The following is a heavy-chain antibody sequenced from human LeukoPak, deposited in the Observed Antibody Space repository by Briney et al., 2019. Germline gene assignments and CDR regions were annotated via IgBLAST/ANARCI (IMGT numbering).Heavy chain of an antibody. CDR3: ARGQYCSTTICYSARRYFDF. D-gene: IGHD2-2*01. Sequence: PSETLSLTCAVSGGAFSNYFWTWIRQPPGKGLEWIAEINDSGSTNSNSSLRSRVAISLATSKNQFSLRLTSVTAADTAVYYCARGQYCSTTICYSARRYFDFWGQGTLVTVSS. CDR1: GGAFSNYF. J-gene: IGHJ4*02. V-gene: IGHV4-34*01. CDR2: INDSGST.